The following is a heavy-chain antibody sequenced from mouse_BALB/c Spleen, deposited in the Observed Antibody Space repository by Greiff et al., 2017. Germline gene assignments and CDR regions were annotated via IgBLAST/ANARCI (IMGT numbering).Heavy chain of an antibody. D-gene: IGHD2-3*01. Sequence: EVHLVESGGGLVKPGGSLKLSCAASGFTFSSYAMSWVRQTPEKRLEWVASISSGGSTYYPDSVKGRFTISRDNARNILYLQMSSLRSEDTAMYYCARGGIYDGYYWFAYWGQGTLVTVSA. CDR2: ISSGGST. V-gene: IGHV5-6-5*01. CDR3: ARGGIYDGYYWFAY. J-gene: IGHJ3*01. CDR1: GFTFSSYA.